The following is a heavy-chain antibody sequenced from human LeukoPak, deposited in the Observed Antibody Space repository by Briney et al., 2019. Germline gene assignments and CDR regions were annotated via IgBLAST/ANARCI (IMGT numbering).Heavy chain of an antibody. V-gene: IGHV1-18*01. CDR3: ARAPYYYDSSGYRGSYYFDY. CDR2: ISAYNGNT. Sequence: AASVKVSCKASGYTFTSYGISWVRQAPGQGLEWMGWISAYNGNTNYAQKLQGRVTMTTDTSTSTAYMELRSLRSDDTAVYYCARAPYYYDSSGYRGSYYFDYWGQGTLVTVSS. CDR1: GYTFTSYG. J-gene: IGHJ4*02. D-gene: IGHD3-22*01.